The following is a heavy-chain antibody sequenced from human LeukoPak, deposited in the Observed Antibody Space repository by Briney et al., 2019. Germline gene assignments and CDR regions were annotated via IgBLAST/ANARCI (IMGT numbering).Heavy chain of an antibody. CDR2: IYDSGST. CDR1: GGSIRSSYYY. V-gene: IGHV4-39*07. Sequence: SETLSLTCTVSGGSIRSSYYYWGWIRQPPGKGLEWIGSIYDSGSTYYNPSLKSRVTISVDTSKNQFSLKLSSVTAADTAVYYCARGLYNFDYWGQGTLVTVSS. CDR3: ARGLYNFDY. J-gene: IGHJ4*02.